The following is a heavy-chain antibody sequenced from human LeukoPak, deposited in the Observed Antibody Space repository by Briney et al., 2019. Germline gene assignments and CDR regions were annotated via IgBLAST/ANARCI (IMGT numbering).Heavy chain of an antibody. CDR3: ARGLGYYDFWSGYHPPNWFDP. V-gene: IGHV4-4*07. Sequence: SETLSLTCTVSGGSISSYYWNWIRQPAGEGLEWIGRIYTSGSTNYNPSLKSRVTISVDTSKNQFSLKLSSVTAADTAVYYCARGLGYYDFWSGYHPPNWFDPWGQGTLVTVSS. J-gene: IGHJ5*02. CDR2: IYTSGST. CDR1: GGSISSYY. D-gene: IGHD3-3*01.